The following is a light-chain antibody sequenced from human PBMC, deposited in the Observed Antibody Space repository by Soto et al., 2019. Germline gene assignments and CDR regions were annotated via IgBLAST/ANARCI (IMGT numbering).Light chain of an antibody. J-gene: IGLJ1*01. Sequence: QSALTEPACVSRSPGQSITISCTETRSDVGGYNFVSWYQQHPGKAPKLMIYDVRNRPSGVSTRFSGSKSVNTASLTISGLQAEDEADYYCSSYTSISTYAFGTGTKLTVL. CDR2: DVR. V-gene: IGLV2-14*01. CDR1: RSDVGGYNF. CDR3: SSYTSISTYA.